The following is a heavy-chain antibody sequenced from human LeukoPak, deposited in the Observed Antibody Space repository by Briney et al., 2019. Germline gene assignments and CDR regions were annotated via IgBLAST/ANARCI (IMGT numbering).Heavy chain of an antibody. V-gene: IGHV3-15*01. CDR1: GFTFSNAW. CDR2: IKSKTDGGTT. CDR3: TTVLHCSGGSCYDY. J-gene: IGHJ4*02. Sequence: GGSLRLSCAASGFTFSNAWMSWVRQAPRKGLEWVGRIKSKTDGGTTDYAAPVKGRFTISRDDSKNTLYLQMNSLKTEDTAVYYCTTVLHCSGGSCYDYWGQGTLVTVSS. D-gene: IGHD2-15*01.